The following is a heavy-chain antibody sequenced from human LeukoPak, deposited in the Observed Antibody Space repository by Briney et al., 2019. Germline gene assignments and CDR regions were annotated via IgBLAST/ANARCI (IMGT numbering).Heavy chain of an antibody. J-gene: IGHJ4*02. D-gene: IGHD3-22*01. Sequence: SQTLSLTCTISGGSISSGSYYWSWIRQPAGKGLEWIGRIYTSGSTNYNPSLKSQVTISVDTSKNQFSLKLSSVTAADTAVYYCARAPYYYDSSGYYYFDYWGQGTLVTVSS. CDR1: GGSISSGSYY. CDR3: ARAPYYYDSSGYYYFDY. CDR2: IYTSGST. V-gene: IGHV4-61*02.